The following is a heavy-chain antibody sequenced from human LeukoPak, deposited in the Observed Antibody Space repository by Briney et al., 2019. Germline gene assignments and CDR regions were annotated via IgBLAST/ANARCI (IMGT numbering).Heavy chain of an antibody. J-gene: IGHJ4*02. V-gene: IGHV3-53*01. Sequence: GGSLRLSCSASGFTVSTNYLSWVRQAPGKGLEWVSVIFSGGSTKYEDSVKGRFTISRDISNNTLYLQMNSLRAEDTAIYYCARRQFDYWGQGTLVTVSS. CDR3: ARRQFDY. CDR1: GFTVSTNY. CDR2: IFSGGST.